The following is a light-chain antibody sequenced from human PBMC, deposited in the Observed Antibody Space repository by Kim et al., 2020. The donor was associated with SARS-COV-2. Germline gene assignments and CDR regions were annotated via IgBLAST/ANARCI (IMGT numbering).Light chain of an antibody. Sequence: QSALTQPPSASGTPGQRVTISCSGSSTNIGSNTVNWYQQHPGTAPKHLIYSNNQRPSGVPDRFSGSKSGTSASLAISGLQSEDEADYYCATWDDSLNGVVFGGGTKLTVL. CDR3: ATWDDSLNGVV. CDR2: SNN. V-gene: IGLV1-44*01. CDR1: STNIGSNT. J-gene: IGLJ2*01.